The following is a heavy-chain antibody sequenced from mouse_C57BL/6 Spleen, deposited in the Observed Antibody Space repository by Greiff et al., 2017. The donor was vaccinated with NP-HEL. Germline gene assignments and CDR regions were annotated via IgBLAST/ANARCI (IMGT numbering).Heavy chain of an antibody. J-gene: IGHJ4*01. Sequence: VKLMESGAELVKPGASVKISCKASGYAFSSYWMNWVKQRPGKGLEWIGQIYPGDGDTNYNGKFKGKATLTADKSSSTAYMQLSSLTSEDSAVYFCARSDYGSYYYAMDYWGQGTSVTVSS. CDR1: GYAFSSYW. CDR3: ARSDYGSYYYAMDY. V-gene: IGHV1-80*01. CDR2: IYPGDGDT. D-gene: IGHD1-1*01.